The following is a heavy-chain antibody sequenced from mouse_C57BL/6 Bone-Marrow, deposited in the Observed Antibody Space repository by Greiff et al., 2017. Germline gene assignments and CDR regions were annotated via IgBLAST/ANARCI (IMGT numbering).Heavy chain of an antibody. CDR2: IYPRAGST. V-gene: IGHV1-85*01. CDR1: GYTFTSYD. J-gene: IGHJ4*01. CDR3: AREKDAMDY. Sequence: QVQLQQSGPELVKPGASVKLSCKASGYTFTSYDINWVKQRPGQGLEWIGWIYPRAGSTKYNEKFKGKATLTVDTSSSTAYMELHSLTSEDSAVYFCAREKDAMDYWGQGTSVTVSS.